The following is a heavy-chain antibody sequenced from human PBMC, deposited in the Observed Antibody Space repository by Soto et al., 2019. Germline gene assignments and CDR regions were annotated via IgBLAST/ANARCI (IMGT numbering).Heavy chain of an antibody. CDR1: GGSISSGGYS. Sequence: PSETLSLTCAVSGGSISSGGYSWSWIRQPPGKGLEWIGYIYHSGSTYYNPSLKSRVTISVDRSKNQFSLKLSSVTAADTAVYYCARRVGVVITGWFDPWGQGTLVTVSS. V-gene: IGHV4-30-2*01. CDR3: ARRVGVVITGWFDP. CDR2: IYHSGST. D-gene: IGHD3-3*01. J-gene: IGHJ5*02.